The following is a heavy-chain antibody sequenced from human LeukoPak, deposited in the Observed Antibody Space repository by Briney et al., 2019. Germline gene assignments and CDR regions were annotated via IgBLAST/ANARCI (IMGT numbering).Heavy chain of an antibody. D-gene: IGHD3-10*01. CDR1: GGSFSGYY. CDR3: ARGFYGSGSHIAGYDY. CDR2: INHSGST. V-gene: IGHV4-34*01. J-gene: IGHJ4*02. Sequence: SETLSLTCAVYGGSFSGYYWSWIRQPPGKGLEWIGEINHSGSTNYNPSLKSRVTISVDTSKNQFSLKPSSVTAADTAVYYCARGFYGSGSHIAGYDYWGQGTLVTVSS.